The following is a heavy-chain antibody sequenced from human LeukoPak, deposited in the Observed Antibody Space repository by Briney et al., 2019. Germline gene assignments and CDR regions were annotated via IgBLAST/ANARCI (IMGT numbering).Heavy chain of an antibody. CDR1: DDSITMYY. CDR3: ARSKDILTGYCFDY. V-gene: IGHV4-59*01. CDR2: VDHTGST. J-gene: IGHJ4*02. D-gene: IGHD3-9*01. Sequence: SETLSLTCSVSDDSITMYYWTWIRQPPGKGLEWIGYVDHTGSTNFNPSLNGRVSISVDTSKNQFSLRLSSVTAADTAVYYCARSKDILTGYCFDYWGQGTLVTVSS.